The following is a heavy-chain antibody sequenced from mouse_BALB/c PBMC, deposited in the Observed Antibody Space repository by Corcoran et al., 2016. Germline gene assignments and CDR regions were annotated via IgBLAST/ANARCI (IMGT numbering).Heavy chain of an antibody. CDR1: GFNIKDTY. J-gene: IGHJ1*01. Sequence: EVQLQQSGAELVKPGASVKLSCTASGFNIKDTYMHWVKQRPEQGLEWIGRIDPANGNTKYDPKFQGKATITADTSSNTAYLQLSSLTSEDTAVYYWARWDWYFEVWGAGTTVTVSA. CDR3: ARWDWYFEV. CDR2: IDPANGNT. V-gene: IGHV14-3*02.